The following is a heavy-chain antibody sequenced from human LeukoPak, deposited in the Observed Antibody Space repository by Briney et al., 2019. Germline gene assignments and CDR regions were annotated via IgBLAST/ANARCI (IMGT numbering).Heavy chain of an antibody. J-gene: IGHJ4*02. CDR1: GYTFSSYG. D-gene: IGHD3-9*01. CDR2: ISAYNGNM. Sequence: ASVKVSCKAAGYTFSSYGISWGRQAPGQGREWMGWISAYNGNMNYAQKQQGRITMTTDTSTITASMTLRSRRSEDAAMYHCARVKERYFDWLHDYWGQGTLVTVSS. CDR3: ARVKERYFDWLHDY. V-gene: IGHV1-18*01.